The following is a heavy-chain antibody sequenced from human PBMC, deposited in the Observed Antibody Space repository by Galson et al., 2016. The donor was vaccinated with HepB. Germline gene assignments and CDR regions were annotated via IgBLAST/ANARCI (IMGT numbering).Heavy chain of an antibody. Sequence: SLRLSCAAAGFTFSSHWMIWVRQAPGKGLQWVSGISGSGDTTYYADSVKRRFTISRDTSKNTLSLEMNSLRAEDTAIYYCAKEASSRTKSRRLDYWGQGTLVTVSS. CDR2: ISGSGDTT. V-gene: IGHV3-23*01. CDR3: AKEASSRTKSRRLDY. D-gene: IGHD2-2*01. CDR1: GFTFSSHW. J-gene: IGHJ4*02.